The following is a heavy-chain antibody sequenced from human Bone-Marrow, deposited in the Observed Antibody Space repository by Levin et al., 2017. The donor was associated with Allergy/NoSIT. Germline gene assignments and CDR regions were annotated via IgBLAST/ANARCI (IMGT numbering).Heavy chain of an antibody. D-gene: IGHD6-19*01. V-gene: IGHV3-23*01. CDR2: ITVPGEGT. CDR3: AKGVIGWFWLDY. J-gene: IGHJ4*02. Sequence: GGSLRLSCAASGFSFSSFAMTWVRQAPGKGLEWVAAITVPGEGTHYADSVKGRFTVSRDNSKNTLYLRMNSLSAEDTAIYYCAKGVIGWFWLDYWGQGTLVTVSS. CDR1: GFSFSSFA.